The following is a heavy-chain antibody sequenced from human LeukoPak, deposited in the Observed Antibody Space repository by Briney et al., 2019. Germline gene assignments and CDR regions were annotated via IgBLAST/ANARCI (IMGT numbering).Heavy chain of an antibody. CDR2: ISGSGGST. Sequence: GGSLRLSCAASGFTFSSYGMSWVRQAPGKGLEWVSAISGSGGSTYYADSVKGRFTISRDNSKNTLYLQMNSLRAEDTAVYYCARVRGGAGWLFDYWGQGTLVTVSS. D-gene: IGHD6-19*01. CDR1: GFTFSSYG. CDR3: ARVRGGAGWLFDY. V-gene: IGHV3-23*01. J-gene: IGHJ4*02.